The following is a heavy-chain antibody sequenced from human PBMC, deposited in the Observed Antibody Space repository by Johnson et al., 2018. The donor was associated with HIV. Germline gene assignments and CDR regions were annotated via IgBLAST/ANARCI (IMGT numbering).Heavy chain of an antibody. D-gene: IGHD6-19*01. CDR3: ARAGAVGFDAFDI. J-gene: IGHJ3*02. Sequence: VHLVESGGGVVQPGRSLRLSCAASGFTFSSYAMHCVRQAPGKGLEWVAVISYAGSNKYYADSVKGRFTISRDNSKNTLYLQMNSLRAEDTAVYYCARAGAVGFDAFDIWGQGTMVTVSS. V-gene: IGHV3-30-3*01. CDR2: ISYAGSNK. CDR1: GFTFSSYA.